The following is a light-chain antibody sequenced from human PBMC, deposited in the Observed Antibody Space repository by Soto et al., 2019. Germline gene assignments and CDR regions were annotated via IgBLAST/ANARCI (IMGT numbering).Light chain of an antibody. CDR1: SSDVGDYNR. V-gene: IGLV2-23*01. CDR2: EDY. J-gene: IGLJ3*02. CDR3: CSYGNSRWV. Sequence: QSALTQPPSVSGSPGQSITISCTGTSSDVGDYNRVSWYQHHPGKAPKLIIYEDYKRPSGVSTRFSGSRFGNTASLTIFGLQAEDEADYYCCSYGNSRWVFGGGTKVTVL.